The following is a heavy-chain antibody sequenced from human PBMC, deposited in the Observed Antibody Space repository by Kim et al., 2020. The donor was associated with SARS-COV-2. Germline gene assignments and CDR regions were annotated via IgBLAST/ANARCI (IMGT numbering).Heavy chain of an antibody. D-gene: IGHD4-17*01. Sequence: TTLKTRLTISKDTSKNQMVLTMTNMDPVDTATYYCARSEYGDWRIDAFDIWGQGTMVTVSS. J-gene: IGHJ3*02. V-gene: IGHV2-70*01. CDR3: ARSEYGDWRIDAFDI.